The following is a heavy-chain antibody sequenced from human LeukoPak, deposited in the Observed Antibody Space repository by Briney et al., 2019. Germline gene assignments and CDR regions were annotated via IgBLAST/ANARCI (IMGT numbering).Heavy chain of an antibody. CDR1: GFIFSTYS. CDR2: ISSGSSTI. D-gene: IGHD3-22*01. CDR3: VREEGIDGSGYYYVLGY. Sequence: GGSLRLSCAASGFIFSTYSMNWVRQAPGKGLEWISYISSGSSTIYYTDSVRGRFTISRDNAKNSLYSQMNSLRAEDTAVYYCVREEGIDGSGYYYVLGYWGQGTLVTVSS. V-gene: IGHV3-48*04. J-gene: IGHJ4*02.